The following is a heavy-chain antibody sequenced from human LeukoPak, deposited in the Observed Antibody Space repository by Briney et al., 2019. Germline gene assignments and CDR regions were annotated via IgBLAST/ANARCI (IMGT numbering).Heavy chain of an antibody. Sequence: ASVKVSCKASGYTFTSYGISWVRQAPGQGLEWMGWISAYNGNTNYAQKFQGRVTMTTDTSISTAYMELSSLRSDDTAVYYCARDVPGNPTYFDYWGQGTLVTVSS. V-gene: IGHV1-18*01. J-gene: IGHJ4*02. CDR2: ISAYNGNT. CDR3: ARDVPGNPTYFDY. CDR1: GYTFTSYG.